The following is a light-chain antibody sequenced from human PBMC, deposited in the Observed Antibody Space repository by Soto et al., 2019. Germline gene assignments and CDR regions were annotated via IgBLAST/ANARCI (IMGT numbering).Light chain of an antibody. J-gene: IGKJ5*01. CDR2: GAS. CDR1: QSVSSDY. Sequence: EIVLTESPCTLPLSPGERATLSCRTSQSVSSDYLAWYHQKPGQPPRLLIYGASSRATGIPDRFSGSGSGTDFTLTISRLEPEDFAVYYCHQYGSSPTFGQGTRLEIK. CDR3: HQYGSSPT. V-gene: IGKV3-20*01.